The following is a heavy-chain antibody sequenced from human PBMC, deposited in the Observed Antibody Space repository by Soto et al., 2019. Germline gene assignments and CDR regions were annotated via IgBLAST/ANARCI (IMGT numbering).Heavy chain of an antibody. Sequence: GGSLRLSCAASGFTFSIYGMHWVRQAPGKGLEWVAVISYDGSNKYYADSVKGRFTISRDNSKNTLYLQMNSLRAEDTAVYYCAKDLSSPFDYWGQGTLVTVSS. J-gene: IGHJ4*02. D-gene: IGHD3-16*02. CDR2: ISYDGSNK. V-gene: IGHV3-30*18. CDR1: GFTFSIYG. CDR3: AKDLSSPFDY.